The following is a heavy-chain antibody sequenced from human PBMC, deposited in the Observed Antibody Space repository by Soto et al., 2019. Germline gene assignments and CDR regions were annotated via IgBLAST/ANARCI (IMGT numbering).Heavy chain of an antibody. J-gene: IGHJ2*01. D-gene: IGHD2-15*01. CDR2: IRYDGTNK. V-gene: IGHV3-33*01. CDR3: ARDVGKYWYFDL. CDR1: GFIFSSYG. Sequence: QVQLVESGGGVVQPGRSLRLSCAASGFIFSSYGMHWVRQAPGKGLEWVALIRYDGTNKYYADSVKGRFTISRDNSKNTLYLQMNNLRAEDTAVYYCARDVGKYWYFDLWGRGTLVTVSS.